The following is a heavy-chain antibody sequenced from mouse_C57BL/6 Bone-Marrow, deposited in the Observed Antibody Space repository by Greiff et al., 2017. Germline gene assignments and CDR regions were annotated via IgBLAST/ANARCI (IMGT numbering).Heavy chain of an antibody. V-gene: IGHV14-4*01. J-gene: IGHJ3*01. CDR1: GFNIKDDY. CDR3: TTWAAYYSNHWFAY. D-gene: IGHD2-5*01. CDR2: IDPENGDT. Sequence: EVQLQQSGAELVRPGASVKLSCTASGFNIKDDYMHWVKQRPEQGLEWIGWIDPENGDTEYASKFQGKATITADTSSNTAYLQLSSLTSEDTAVYYCTTWAAYYSNHWFAYWGQGTLVTGSA.